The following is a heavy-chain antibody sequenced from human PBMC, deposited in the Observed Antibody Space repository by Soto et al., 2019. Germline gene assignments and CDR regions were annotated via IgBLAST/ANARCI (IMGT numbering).Heavy chain of an antibody. J-gene: IGHJ6*02. CDR1: GFTFTSSA. Sequence: SVKVSCKASGFTFTSSAVQWVRQARGQRLEWIGWIVVGSGNTNYAQKFQERVTITRDMSTSTAYMELSSLRSEDTAVYYCAASLYYGSGSYYNDGYGMDVWGQGTTVTVSS. CDR2: IVVGSGNT. D-gene: IGHD3-10*01. V-gene: IGHV1-58*01. CDR3: AASLYYGSGSYYNDGYGMDV.